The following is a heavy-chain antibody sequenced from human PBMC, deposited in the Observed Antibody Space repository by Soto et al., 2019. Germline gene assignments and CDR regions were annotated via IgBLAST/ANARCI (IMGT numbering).Heavy chain of an antibody. CDR3: ARDFGGRGSYYVHYGMDV. Sequence: GGSLRLSCAASGFTFSSYAMHWVRQAPGKGLEWVAVISYDGSNKYYADSVKGRFTISRDNSKNTLYLQMNSLRAEDTAVYYCARDFGGRGSYYVHYGMDVWGQGTTVTVSS. J-gene: IGHJ6*02. D-gene: IGHD1-26*01. V-gene: IGHV3-30-3*01. CDR1: GFTFSSYA. CDR2: ISYDGSNK.